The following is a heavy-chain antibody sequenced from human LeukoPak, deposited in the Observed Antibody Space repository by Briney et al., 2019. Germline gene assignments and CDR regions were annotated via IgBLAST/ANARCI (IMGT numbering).Heavy chain of an antibody. CDR3: ARDAIAVAGLSDY. J-gene: IGHJ4*02. D-gene: IGHD6-19*01. CDR2: IKQDGSEK. CDR1: GFTFSSYW. Sequence: QPGESLRLSCAASGFTFSSYWMSWVRQAPGKGLEWVANIKQDGSEKYYVDSVKGRFTISRDNAKNSLYLQMNSLRAEDTAVYYCARDAIAVAGLSDYWGQGTLVTVSS. V-gene: IGHV3-7*01.